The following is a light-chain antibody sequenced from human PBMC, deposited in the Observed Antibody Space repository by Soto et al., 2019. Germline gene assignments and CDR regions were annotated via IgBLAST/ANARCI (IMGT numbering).Light chain of an antibody. CDR2: EAT. CDR3: QQANSFPIT. Sequence: DIQMTQSPSSVSASVGDTVTITCRASQGLKFLAWYQQKPGKAPRLLIYEATNLQSGVPPRFSGSGSGTDFTLTISSLQPEDLATYFCQQANSFPITFGQGTRLEIK. J-gene: IGKJ5*01. CDR1: QGLKF. V-gene: IGKV1-12*01.